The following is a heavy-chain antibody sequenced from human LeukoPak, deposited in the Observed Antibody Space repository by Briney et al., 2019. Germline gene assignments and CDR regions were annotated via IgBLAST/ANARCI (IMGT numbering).Heavy chain of an antibody. CDR3: AREFVTMVRGANLDDAFDI. CDR1: GYTFTSYD. D-gene: IGHD3-10*01. J-gene: IGHJ3*02. V-gene: IGHV1-8*01. Sequence: ASVKVSCKASGYTFTSYDINWVRQATGQGVEWMGWMNPNSGNTGYAQKFQGRVTMTRNTSISTAYMELSSLRSEDTAVYYCAREFVTMVRGANLDDAFDIWGQGTMVTVSS. CDR2: MNPNSGNT.